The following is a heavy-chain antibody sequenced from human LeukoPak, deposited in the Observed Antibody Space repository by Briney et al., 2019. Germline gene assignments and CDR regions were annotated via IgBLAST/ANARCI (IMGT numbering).Heavy chain of an antibody. V-gene: IGHV5-51*01. CDR3: ARLWAWGSGSYRGVVDP. Sequence: VESMKISCKGSGYSFTTHWIGRVRHMPGNGLEWMGIIYPGDSDTRYRPSFQGQVTISADKSISTAYLQWSSLKASDTAMYYCARLWAWGSGSYRGVVDPWGQGTLVTVSS. CDR2: IYPGDSDT. CDR1: GYSFTTHW. J-gene: IGHJ5*02. D-gene: IGHD3-10*01.